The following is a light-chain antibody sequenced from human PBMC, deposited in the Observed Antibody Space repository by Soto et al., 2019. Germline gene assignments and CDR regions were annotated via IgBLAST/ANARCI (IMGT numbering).Light chain of an antibody. CDR1: QSVLYSSNNKNY. V-gene: IGKV4-1*01. Sequence: DIVMTQSPDSLAVSLGERATINCKSSQSVLYSSNNKNYLAWYQQKPGQPPKLLSCWAYTRESGVHDRFSGSGSGTDFALTISSLQAEDVAVYYCKQYYSTPLTFGGGTKVDIK. J-gene: IGKJ4*01. CDR2: WAY. CDR3: KQYYSTPLT.